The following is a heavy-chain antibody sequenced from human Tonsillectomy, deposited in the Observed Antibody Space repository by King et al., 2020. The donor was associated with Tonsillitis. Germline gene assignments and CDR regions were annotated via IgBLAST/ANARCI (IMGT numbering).Heavy chain of an antibody. CDR1: GFTFSSYG. Sequence: VQLVESGGGVVQPGRSLRLSCAASGFTFSSYGMHWVRQAPGKGLEWVAVISYDGSNKYYADSVKGRFTISRDNSKNTLYVQMNSLRAEDTAVYYCARDRWGSGILSLYYCYYGMDVWGQGTTVTVSS. CDR3: ARDRWGSGILSLYYCYYGMDV. J-gene: IGHJ6*02. D-gene: IGHD3-10*01. V-gene: IGHV3-30*03. CDR2: ISYDGSNK.